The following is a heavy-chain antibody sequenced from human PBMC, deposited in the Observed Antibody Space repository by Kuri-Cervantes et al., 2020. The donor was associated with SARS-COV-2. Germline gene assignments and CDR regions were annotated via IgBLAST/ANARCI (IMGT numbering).Heavy chain of an antibody. CDR3: ARQRDSSGWNYGMDV. CDR1: GFTFSSYD. D-gene: IGHD6-19*01. J-gene: IGHJ6*02. Sequence: GESLKISCAASGFTFSSYDMHWVRQATGIGLEWVSAIGTAGDPYYPGSVKGRFTISRENAKNSLYLQMNSLRAGDTAVYYCARQRDSSGWNYGMDVWGQGTAVTVSS. V-gene: IGHV3-13*05. CDR2: IGTAGDP.